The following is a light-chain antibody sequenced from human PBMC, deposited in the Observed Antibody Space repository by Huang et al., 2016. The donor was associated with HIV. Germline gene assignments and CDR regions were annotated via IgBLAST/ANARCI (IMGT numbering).Light chain of an antibody. J-gene: IGKJ1*01. Sequence: EIVMKQSPGTLSVAPGERATLSCRASQNINTNLALFQKKPGQAPRLLIYAASTRTADFPARFSGSGSRTEFTLTISSLQSEDIAVYYCQQYNDWPRSFGQGTKVEIK. CDR3: QQYNDWPRS. CDR1: QNINTN. V-gene: IGKV3-15*01. CDR2: AAS.